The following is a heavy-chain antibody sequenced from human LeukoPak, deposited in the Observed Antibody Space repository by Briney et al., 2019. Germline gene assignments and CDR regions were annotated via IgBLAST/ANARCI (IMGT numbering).Heavy chain of an antibody. CDR3: ARMHTIFGPN. Sequence: ASVKVSCKASVYTFIGYYIHWVRQAPGQGLEWMGCINPNSGGTNYARKFQGRVTITRDTSINTAYMELSGLRSDDTAVYYCARMHTIFGPNWGQGTLVTVSS. D-gene: IGHD3-3*01. V-gene: IGHV1-2*02. J-gene: IGHJ4*02. CDR2: INPNSGGT. CDR1: VYTFIGYY.